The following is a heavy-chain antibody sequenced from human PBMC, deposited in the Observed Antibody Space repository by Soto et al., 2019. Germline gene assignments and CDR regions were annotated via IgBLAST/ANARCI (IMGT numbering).Heavy chain of an antibody. CDR1: GFTFSGFD. D-gene: IGHD6-13*01. J-gene: IGHJ4*02. V-gene: IGHV3-13*01. CDR3: AKSQEIGTHFFDS. Sequence: LRLSCEASGFTFSGFDMHWVRQPTGKGLEWVSSIGTAGDTYYAVSVKGRFTISRDNAKNSLSLQMNSLRAGDMAVYFCAKSQEIGTHFFDSWGQGTQVTVSS. CDR2: IGTAGDT.